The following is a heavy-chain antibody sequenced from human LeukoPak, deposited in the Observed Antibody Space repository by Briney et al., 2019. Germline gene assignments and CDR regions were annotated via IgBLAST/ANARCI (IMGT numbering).Heavy chain of an antibody. Sequence: GGSMRLSCAASGFTFSGHWMHWVRQAPGKGLVWVSRINSDGSSTNYADAAKGRFTVSRDNAKNTLYLQVNSLRAEDTAVYYCARDKSSGYWFIDYWGQGTLVTVSS. J-gene: IGHJ4*02. V-gene: IGHV3-74*01. CDR1: GFTFSGHW. CDR2: INSDGSST. D-gene: IGHD3-22*01. CDR3: ARDKSSGYWFIDY.